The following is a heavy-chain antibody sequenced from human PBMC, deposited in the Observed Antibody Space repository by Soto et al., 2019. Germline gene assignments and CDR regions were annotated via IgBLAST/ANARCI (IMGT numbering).Heavy chain of an antibody. J-gene: IGHJ3*02. V-gene: IGHV4-59*01. Sequence: SDTLSLTCTVSGGSISSYYWSWIRQPPGKGLEWVGYIYYSGSTNYNPSLKSRVTISVDTSKNQFSLKLSPVTAADTAVYFCARAGEKWLRLGAVIFEIWGKGTMDPVSS. CDR3: ARAGEKWLRLGAVIFEI. D-gene: IGHD5-12*01. CDR1: GGSISSYY. CDR2: IYYSGST.